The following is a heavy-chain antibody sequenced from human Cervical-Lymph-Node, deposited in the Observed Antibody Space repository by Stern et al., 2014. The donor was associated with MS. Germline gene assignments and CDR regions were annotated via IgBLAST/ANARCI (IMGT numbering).Heavy chain of an antibody. CDR3: ARISLGSGIDY. J-gene: IGHJ4*02. CDR2: INPNSGAT. CDR1: ENTFTGYY. Sequence: QVQLVQSGAEVKKPGASAKVTCKASENTFTGYYIHWVRQAPGQGLEWMGWINPNSGATNYAQRFQDRVSLTSDTSNTLAYMELDRLTSDDTAVYYCARISLGSGIDYWGQGSLVTVSS. V-gene: IGHV1-2*02. D-gene: IGHD1-26*01.